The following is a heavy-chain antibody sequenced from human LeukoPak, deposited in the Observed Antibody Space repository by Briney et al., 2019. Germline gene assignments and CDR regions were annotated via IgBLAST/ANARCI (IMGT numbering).Heavy chain of an antibody. CDR1: GSTFSGHL. CDR3: AREGDRHLTFDY. J-gene: IGHJ4*02. CDR2: TAYEGGEK. V-gene: IGHV3-30*01. Sequence: GSLRLSCAASGSTFSGHLLHWDRQAPGKGLEWVAGTAYEGGEKYYADSVSGRFTISRDNSDNTVYLQMNGLRLEDTAVYFCAREGDRHLTFDYWGRGTLVTVSS. D-gene: IGHD3-16*01.